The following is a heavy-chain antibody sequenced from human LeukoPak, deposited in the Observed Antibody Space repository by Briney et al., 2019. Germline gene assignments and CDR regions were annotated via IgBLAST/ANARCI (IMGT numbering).Heavy chain of an antibody. D-gene: IGHD3-22*01. CDR1: GYTFTDYY. Sequence: VASVKVSCKASGYTFTDYYMHWARQAPGQGLEWMGWIDPNSGDTNYAQKFQGRVTMTRDTSISTAYMELSRLRSDDTAVYYCARSYHYYDSSGYSMGDTFEIWGQGTMVTVSS. V-gene: IGHV1-2*02. J-gene: IGHJ3*02. CDR2: IDPNSGDT. CDR3: ARSYHYYDSSGYSMGDTFEI.